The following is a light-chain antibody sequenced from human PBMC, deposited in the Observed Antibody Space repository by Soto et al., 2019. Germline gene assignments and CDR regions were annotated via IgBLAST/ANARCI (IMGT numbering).Light chain of an antibody. CDR1: QGIRND. J-gene: IGKJ2*01. CDR2: GAS. V-gene: IGKV1-17*01. CDR3: LQHNYNPPT. Sequence: DIQMTQSPASLSASVGDRVTITCRASQGIRNDLAWYQQKPGKAPKRLIYGASSLQNGVPSRFSGSGSGTEFTLTISSLQSADFATYYCLQHNYNPPTFGQGTKLEMK.